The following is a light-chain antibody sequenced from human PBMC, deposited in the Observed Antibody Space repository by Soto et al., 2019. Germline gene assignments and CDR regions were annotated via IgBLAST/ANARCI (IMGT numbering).Light chain of an antibody. J-gene: IGKJ1*01. CDR1: QSIDGN. V-gene: IGKV3-15*01. Sequence: EIVLTQSPATLSVSPGEGATLSCRASQSIDGNLAWYQQRPGQAPRLLINAASTRATGVPARFSGSGSGTDLTLTISSLQSEDFAVYYCQQYDNWPGTFGQGTKVDIK. CDR2: AAS. CDR3: QQYDNWPGT.